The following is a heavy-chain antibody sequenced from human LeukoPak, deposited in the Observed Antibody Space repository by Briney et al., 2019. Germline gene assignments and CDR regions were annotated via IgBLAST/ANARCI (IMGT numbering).Heavy chain of an antibody. CDR1: GGTFSSYA. CDR2: IIPILGIA. J-gene: IGHJ4*02. V-gene: IGHV1-69*04. D-gene: IGHD3-22*01. CDR3: ARALGYYDSSGYYPN. Sequence: ASVKVSCKASGGTFSSYAISWVRQAPGQGLEWMGRIIPILGIANYAQKFQGRVTITADKSTSTAYMELSSLRSEDTAVYYCARALGYYDSSGYYPNWGQGTLVTVSS.